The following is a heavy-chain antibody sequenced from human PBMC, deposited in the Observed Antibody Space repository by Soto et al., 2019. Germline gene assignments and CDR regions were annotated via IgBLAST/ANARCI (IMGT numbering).Heavy chain of an antibody. CDR1: GYSISSGYY. CDR3: ATQLLYCSSTSCYRPFYGMDV. V-gene: IGHV4-38-2*01. J-gene: IGHJ6*02. D-gene: IGHD2-2*02. Sequence: PSETLSLTCAVSGYSISSGYYWGWIRQPPGKGLEWIGSIYHSGSTYYNPSLKSRVTISVDTSKNQFSLKLSSVTAADTAVYYCATQLLYCSSTSCYRPFYGMDVWGQGTTVTVSS. CDR2: IYHSGST.